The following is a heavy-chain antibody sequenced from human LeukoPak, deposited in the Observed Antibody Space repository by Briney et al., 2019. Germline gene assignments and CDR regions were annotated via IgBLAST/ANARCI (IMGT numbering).Heavy chain of an antibody. CDR1: GYTFTGYY. CDR2: MNPNSGNT. D-gene: IGHD4-17*01. J-gene: IGHJ4*02. CDR3: ARGLASTYGDYGAFDY. Sequence: ASVKVSCKASGYTFTGYYMHWVRQAPGQGLEWMGWMNPNSGNTGYAQKFQGRVTITRNTSISTAYMELSSLRSEDTAVYYCARGLASTYGDYGAFDYWGQGTLVTVSS. V-gene: IGHV1-8*03.